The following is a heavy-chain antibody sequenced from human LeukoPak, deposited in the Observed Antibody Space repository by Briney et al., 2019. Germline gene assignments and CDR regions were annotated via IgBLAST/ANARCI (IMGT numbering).Heavy chain of an antibody. D-gene: IGHD3-9*01. CDR2: IYSDNT. Sequence: GGSLRLSCTVSGFTVSSNSMSWVRQAPGKGLEWVSFIYSDNTHYSDSVKGRFTISRDNSKNTLYLQMNSLRAEDTAVYYCARGGRYFDWLPIQFDYWGQGTLVTVSS. J-gene: IGHJ4*02. CDR3: ARGGRYFDWLPIQFDY. CDR1: GFTVSSNS. V-gene: IGHV3-53*01.